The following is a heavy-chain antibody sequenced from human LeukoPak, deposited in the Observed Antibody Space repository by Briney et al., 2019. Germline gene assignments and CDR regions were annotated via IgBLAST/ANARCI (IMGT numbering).Heavy chain of an antibody. V-gene: IGHV4-39*01. Sequence: PSETLSLTCTVSGGSISSSSYYWGWIRQPPGKGLEWIGSIYYSGSTYYNPSLKSRVTISVDTSKNQFSLKLSSVTAADTAVYYCARVGAKGVLRYFDWLSTGYYFDYWGQGTLVTVSS. J-gene: IGHJ4*02. CDR1: GGSISSSSYY. CDR2: IYYSGST. D-gene: IGHD3-9*01. CDR3: ARVGAKGVLRYFDWLSTGYYFDY.